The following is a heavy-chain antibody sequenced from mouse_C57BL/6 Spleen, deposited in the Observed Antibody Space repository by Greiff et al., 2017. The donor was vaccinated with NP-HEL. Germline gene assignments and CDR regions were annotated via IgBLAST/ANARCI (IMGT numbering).Heavy chain of an antibody. J-gene: IGHJ2*01. CDR2: IYPGDGDT. CDR1: GYAFSSSW. CDR3: ARELVTVDY. V-gene: IGHV1-82*01. D-gene: IGHD2-5*01. Sequence: VQLVESGPELVKPGASVKISCKASGYAFSSSWMNWVKQRPGKGLEWIGRIYPGDGDTNYNGKFKGKATLTADKSSSTAYMQLSSLTSEDSAVYFCARELVTVDYWGQGTTLTVSS.